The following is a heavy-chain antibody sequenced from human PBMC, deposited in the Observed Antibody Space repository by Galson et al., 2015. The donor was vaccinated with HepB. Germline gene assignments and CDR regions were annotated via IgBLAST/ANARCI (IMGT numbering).Heavy chain of an antibody. CDR1: GYTFTRYA. D-gene: IGHD3-9*01. Sequence: SVKVSCKASGYTFTRYAMNWVRQAPGQGLEWMGWINTNTGNPTYDQGFTGRFVLSLETSASTAYLQISSLKAEDTAVYYCARGSHYEILNGNPPDYWGQGTLVTVSS. CDR3: ARGSHYEILNGNPPDY. V-gene: IGHV7-4-1*02. J-gene: IGHJ4*02. CDR2: INTNTGNP.